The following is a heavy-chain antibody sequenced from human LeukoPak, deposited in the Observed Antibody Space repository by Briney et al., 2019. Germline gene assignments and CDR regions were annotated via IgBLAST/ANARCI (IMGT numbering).Heavy chain of an antibody. CDR2: ISGSDGDT. CDR3: AKTTAGYSSGRYPGWPVDC. CDR1: GFTFSSYA. J-gene: IGHJ4*02. D-gene: IGHD6-19*01. V-gene: IGHV3-23*01. Sequence: GGSLRLSCAASGFTFSSYAIYWVRQAPGKGLEWVSGISGSDGDTYFADSVKGRFTISRDNSKNTVFLQMDSLRAEDTAVYYCAKTTAGYSSGRYPGWPVDCWGQGTLVTVSS.